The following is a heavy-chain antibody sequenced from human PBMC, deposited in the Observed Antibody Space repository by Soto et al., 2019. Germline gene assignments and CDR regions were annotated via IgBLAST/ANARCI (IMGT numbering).Heavy chain of an antibody. CDR2: IRSKAYGGTT. CDR1: GFLFGDSS. J-gene: IGHJ6*03. Sequence: GGSLSLSCPASGFLFGDSSMTWFRQAPGKGLEWVAFIRSKAYGGTTEHAASVKGRFTMSRDDSKSIAYLQMNSLNTEDTAVYYCTRATSLAGYYYLDVWAKGPRSPSP. CDR3: TRATSLAGYYYLDV. D-gene: IGHD6-19*01. V-gene: IGHV3-49*03.